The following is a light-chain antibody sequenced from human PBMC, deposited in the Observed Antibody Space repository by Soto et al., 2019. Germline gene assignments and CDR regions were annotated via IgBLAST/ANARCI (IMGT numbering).Light chain of an antibody. CDR1: SSNIGAGYD. V-gene: IGLV1-40*01. CDR3: QSYDSSLSGNVV. J-gene: IGLJ2*01. Sequence: QSVLTQPPSVSGAPGQRATISCTGSSSNIGAGYDVHWYQQLPGTAPKLLIYGNSNRPSGVPDRFSGSKSGTSASLAITGLQAEDEADYYCQSYDSSLSGNVVFGGGTKLTVL. CDR2: GNS.